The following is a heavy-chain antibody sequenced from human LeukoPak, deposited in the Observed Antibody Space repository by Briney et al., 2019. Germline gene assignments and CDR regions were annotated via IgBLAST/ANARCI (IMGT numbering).Heavy chain of an antibody. CDR3: ARGLLTTNWFDP. CDR2: IIPIFGTA. Sequence: AASVKVSCKASGGTFSSYAISWVRQAPGQGLEWMGGIIPIFGTANYAQKFQGRVTITADKSTSTAYMELSSLRSEDTAVYYCARGLLTTNWFDPWGQGTLVTVSS. D-gene: IGHD4-11*01. J-gene: IGHJ5*02. CDR1: GGTFSSYA. V-gene: IGHV1-69*06.